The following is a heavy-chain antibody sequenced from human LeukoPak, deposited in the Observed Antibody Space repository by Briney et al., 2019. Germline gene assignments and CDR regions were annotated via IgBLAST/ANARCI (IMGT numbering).Heavy chain of an antibody. Sequence: SETLSLTCAVYGGSFSGYYWSWIRQPPGKGLEWIGEINHSGSTNYNPSLKSRVTMSVDTSKNQFSLKLSSVTAADTAVYYCARGDQLLSRYYFDYWGQGTLVTVSS. CDR2: INHSGST. CDR1: GGSFSGYY. J-gene: IGHJ4*02. D-gene: IGHD2-2*01. V-gene: IGHV4-34*01. CDR3: ARGDQLLSRYYFDY.